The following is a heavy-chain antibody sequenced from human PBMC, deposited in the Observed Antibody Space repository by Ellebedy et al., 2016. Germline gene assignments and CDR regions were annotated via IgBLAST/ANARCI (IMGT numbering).Heavy chain of an antibody. D-gene: IGHD3-10*01. CDR2: IWYDGSNK. CDR3: ARESESLLWFGEPHGGFDP. CDR1: GFTFNSYG. J-gene: IGHJ5*02. V-gene: IGHV3-33*01. Sequence: GESLKISXAASGFTFNSYGMHWVRQAPGKGLEWVAVIWYDGSNKYYADSVKGRFTISRDNSKNTLYLQMNSLRAEDTAEYYCARESESLLWFGEPHGGFDPWGQGTLVTVSS.